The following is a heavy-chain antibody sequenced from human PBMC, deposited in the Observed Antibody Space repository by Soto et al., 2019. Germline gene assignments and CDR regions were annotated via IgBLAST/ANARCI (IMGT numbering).Heavy chain of an antibody. Sequence: QVQLVQSGAEEKKPGASVKVSCKASGYTFINYAIHWVRQAPGQRLEWMGWINAGNGDTKYSQKFQGRVTITRDTSANTAYMELRGLRSEGTAVSYCSRGGAVYYFDYWRQGPLVSVSS. CDR3: SRGGAVYYFDY. V-gene: IGHV1-3*05. CDR2: INAGNGDT. J-gene: IGHJ4*02. D-gene: IGHD1-20*01. CDR1: GYTFINYA.